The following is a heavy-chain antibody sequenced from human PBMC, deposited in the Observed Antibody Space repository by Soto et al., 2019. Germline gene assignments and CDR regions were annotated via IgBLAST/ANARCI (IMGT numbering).Heavy chain of an antibody. J-gene: IGHJ4*02. CDR1: GYTFTSYY. CDR3: ARAGGMVMVTAPYDH. CDR2: INLSGGYT. D-gene: IGHD2-21*02. Sequence: GASVKVSCKASGYTFTSYYMNWVRQAPGQGLEWLGIINLSGGYTTYAQRFLGRVTMTSDTSTSTVHMELGSLTSEDTAVYYCARAGGMVMVTAPYDHWGQGTLVTVSS. V-gene: IGHV1-46*03.